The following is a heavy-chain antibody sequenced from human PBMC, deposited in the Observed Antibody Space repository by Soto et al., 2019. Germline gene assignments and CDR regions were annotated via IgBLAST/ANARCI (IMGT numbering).Heavy chain of an antibody. CDR2: IYHSGST. CDR3: AGGGYFDSSNYLAY. CDR1: GYSISSGYY. D-gene: IGHD3-22*01. V-gene: IGHV4-38-2*01. J-gene: IGHJ4*02. Sequence: SETLSLTCAVSGYSISSGYYWGWIRQPPGKGLEWIGSIYHSGSTYYNPSLKSRVTISVDTSKNQFSLKLTSVTAADTAVYYCAGGGYFDSSNYLAYWGLGTLVTVSS.